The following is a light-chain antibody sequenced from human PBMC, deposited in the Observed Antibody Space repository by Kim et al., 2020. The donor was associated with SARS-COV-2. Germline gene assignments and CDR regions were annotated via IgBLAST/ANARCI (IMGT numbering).Light chain of an antibody. CDR1: QSISSW. J-gene: IGKJ1*01. V-gene: IGKV1-5*03. CDR3: QQYNISPWT. CDR2: KAS. Sequence: DIQMTQSPSTLSASVGDRVTITCRASQSISSWLAWYQQKPGKAPKLLIYKASSLESGVPSRFSGSGSGTEFTLTISSLQPDDFATYYCQQYNISPWTFGQGTQVDI.